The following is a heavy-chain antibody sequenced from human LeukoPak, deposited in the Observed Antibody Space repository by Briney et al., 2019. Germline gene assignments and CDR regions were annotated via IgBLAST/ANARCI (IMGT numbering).Heavy chain of an antibody. Sequence: SVKVSCKASGGTFGSYAISWVRQAPGQGLEWMGGIIPIFGTANYTQKFQGRVTITADESTSTAYMELSSLRSEDTAVYYCAVIAAAAATNFDYWGQGTLVTVSS. CDR3: AVIAAAAATNFDY. CDR2: IIPIFGTA. J-gene: IGHJ4*02. V-gene: IGHV1-69*13. CDR1: GGTFGSYA. D-gene: IGHD6-13*01.